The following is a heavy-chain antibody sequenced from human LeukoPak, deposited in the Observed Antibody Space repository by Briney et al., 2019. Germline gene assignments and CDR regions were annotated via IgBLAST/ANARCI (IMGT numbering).Heavy chain of an antibody. CDR1: GYTFTAYY. J-gene: IGHJ3*02. V-gene: IGHV1-2*02. CDR3: ARFEDYGGNRDVFDI. CDR2: INPHSGGA. Sequence: ASVKVSCKASGYTFTAYYINWVRQAPGQGLEWMGWINPHSGGAVYAQGFQGRVTMTRDTSIRTAYMELSRLRSDDTAVYYCARFEDYGGNRDVFDIWGQGTMVTVSS. D-gene: IGHD4-23*01.